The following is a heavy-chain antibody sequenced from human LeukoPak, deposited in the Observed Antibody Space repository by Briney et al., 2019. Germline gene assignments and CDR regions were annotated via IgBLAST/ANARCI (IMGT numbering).Heavy chain of an antibody. Sequence: PGGSLRLSCAASGFTFSNYGMRWVRQAPGKGLEWVANINEDGSEKYHVDSVKGRFTISGDSAKISLYLQMNSLGVEDTALYFGTREFRSSRGVGLRTSRYYYMDVWGKGTTVTVSS. J-gene: IGHJ6*03. CDR1: GFTFSNYG. CDR3: TREFRSSRGVGLRTSRYYYMDV. V-gene: IGHV3-7*01. CDR2: INEDGSEK. D-gene: IGHD3-10*01.